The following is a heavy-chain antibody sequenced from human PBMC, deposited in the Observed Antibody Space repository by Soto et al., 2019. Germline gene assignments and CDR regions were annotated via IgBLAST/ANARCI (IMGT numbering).Heavy chain of an antibody. CDR2: ISGSGGST. V-gene: IGHV3-23*01. CDR3: VRSYYDFWSGYYTGGYYFDY. D-gene: IGHD3-3*01. Sequence: GGSLRLSCAASGFTFSSYAMSWVRQAPGKGLEWVSAISGSGGSTYYADSVKGRLTISRDNSKNTLYLQMSSLRAEDTAVYYCVRSYYDFWSGYYTGGYYFDYWGQGTLVTVSS. J-gene: IGHJ4*02. CDR1: GFTFSSYA.